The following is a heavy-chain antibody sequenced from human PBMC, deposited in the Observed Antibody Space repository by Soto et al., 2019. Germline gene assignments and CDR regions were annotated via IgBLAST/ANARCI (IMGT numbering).Heavy chain of an antibody. CDR1: GGSFSGYY. J-gene: IGHJ5*02. Sequence: PSETLSLTCAVYGGSFSGYYWSWIRQPPGKGLEWIGEINHSGSTNYNPPLKSRVTISVDTSKNQFSLKLSSVTAADTAVYYCARGGIAVAGRRRGNWFDPWGQGTLVTVS. CDR3: ARGGIAVAGRRRGNWFDP. V-gene: IGHV4-34*01. CDR2: INHSGST. D-gene: IGHD6-19*01.